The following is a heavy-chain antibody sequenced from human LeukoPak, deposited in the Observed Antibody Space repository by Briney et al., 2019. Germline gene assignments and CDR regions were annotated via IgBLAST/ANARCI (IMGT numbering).Heavy chain of an antibody. CDR3: AIPRYGWYLFDS. Sequence: GGSLRLSCAASGFNFSTYAMNWVGQAPGKGLEWVSLIRGSSDNTYYADSVKGRFTISRVNSKNTLYLQLNSLRAEDTAVLYCAIPRYGWYLFDSWGQGTLVTVSS. CDR1: GFNFSTYA. D-gene: IGHD6-19*01. CDR2: IRGSSDNT. V-gene: IGHV3-23*01. J-gene: IGHJ4*02.